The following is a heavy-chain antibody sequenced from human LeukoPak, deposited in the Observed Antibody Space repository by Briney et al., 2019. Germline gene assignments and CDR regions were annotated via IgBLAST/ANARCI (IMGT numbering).Heavy chain of an antibody. CDR3: ARRYYYGSGSSYFDY. Sequence: GASLQISFKGSGYRFTSYWIGWVRPMPGKGLGWMGIIYPGDSDTRYSPSFQGQVTISADKSISTAYLQWSSLKASDTAMYCCARRYYYGSGSSYFDYWGQGTLVTVSS. D-gene: IGHD3-10*01. CDR1: GYRFTSYW. CDR2: IYPGDSDT. J-gene: IGHJ4*02. V-gene: IGHV5-51*01.